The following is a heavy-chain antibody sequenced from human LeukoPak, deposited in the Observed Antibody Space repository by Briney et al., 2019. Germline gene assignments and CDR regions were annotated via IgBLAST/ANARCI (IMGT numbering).Heavy chain of an antibody. V-gene: IGHV3-23*01. CDR1: GFTFSSTT. CDR2: ITAIDGRT. J-gene: IGHJ4*02. Sequence: GGSLRLPCVASGFTFSSTTMGWVRQAPGRGLEWVSSITAIDGRTYYADSVRGRFTISRDNSKNTVYLQLNSLRAGDMAIYYCTKDRRGPAAGTWYFDSWGQGTLVTVSS. CDR3: TKDRRGPAAGTWYFDS. D-gene: IGHD6-13*01.